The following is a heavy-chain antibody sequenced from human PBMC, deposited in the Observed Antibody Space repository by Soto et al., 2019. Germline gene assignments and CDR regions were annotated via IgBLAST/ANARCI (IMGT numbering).Heavy chain of an antibody. CDR2: ITGSGSTT. J-gene: IGHJ4*02. CDR3: ANGMLRGVIYDFEY. Sequence: EVQLLESGGGLVQPGGSLRLSCAASGFTFSSYAMSWVRQAPGKGLEWVSAITGSGSTTYYADSVKGRFTISRDNSKNTLYLQMNSLRVEDTAAYYCANGMLRGVIYDFEYWGQGTLVTVPS. CDR1: GFTFSSYA. V-gene: IGHV3-23*01. D-gene: IGHD3-10*01.